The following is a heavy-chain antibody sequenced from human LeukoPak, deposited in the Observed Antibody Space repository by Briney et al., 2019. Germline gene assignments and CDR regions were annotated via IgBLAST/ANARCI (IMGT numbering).Heavy chain of an antibody. V-gene: IGHV3-72*01. D-gene: IGHD1-14*01. CDR1: GFTFSDHY. CDR3: ARGSTGRPSVFDY. Sequence: GGSLRLSCAASGFTFSDHYMDWVRQAPGKGLEWVARTRDKANSYTTEYAASVKGRFTISRDDSKNSLYLQMNSLRTEDKAVYFGARGSTGRPSVFDYWGQGTLVTV. CDR2: TRDKANSYTT. J-gene: IGHJ4*02.